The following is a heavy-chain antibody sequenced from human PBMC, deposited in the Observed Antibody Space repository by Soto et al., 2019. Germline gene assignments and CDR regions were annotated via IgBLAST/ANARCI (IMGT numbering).Heavy chain of an antibody. V-gene: IGHV1-69*12. CDR1: GGTFSSYA. Sequence: QVQLVQSGAEVKKPGSSVKVSCKASGGTFSSYAISWVRQAPGQGLEWMGGIISIFGTADYAQKFQGRVTITGDESTSKAYMELSSRRTEDTAVYYCESHSGRSPEGRYYYGMDVWGQGTTVTVSS. D-gene: IGHD1-26*01. CDR2: IISIFGTA. J-gene: IGHJ6*02. CDR3: ESHSGRSPEGRYYYGMDV.